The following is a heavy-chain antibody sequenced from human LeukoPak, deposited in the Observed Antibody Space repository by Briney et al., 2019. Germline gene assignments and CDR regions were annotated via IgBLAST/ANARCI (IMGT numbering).Heavy chain of an antibody. V-gene: IGHV3-23*01. D-gene: IGHD3-10*01. Sequence: GGSLRLSCAASGFTFSSYAMGWVRQAPGKGLEWVSAISGSGGSTYYADSVKGRFTISRDNSKNTLYLQMNSLRAEDTAVYYCAKGRAGGVRGVIPYYFDYWGQGTLVTVSS. J-gene: IGHJ4*02. CDR1: GFTFSSYA. CDR2: ISGSGGST. CDR3: AKGRAGGVRGVIPYYFDY.